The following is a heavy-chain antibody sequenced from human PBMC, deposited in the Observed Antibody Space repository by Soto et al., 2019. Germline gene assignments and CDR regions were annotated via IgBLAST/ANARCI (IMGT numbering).Heavy chain of an antibody. CDR2: ISAYNGNT. D-gene: IGHD2-2*01. J-gene: IGHJ4*02. Sequence: ASVKVSCKASGYTFTSYGISWVRQAPGQGLEWMGWISAYNGNTNYAQKLQGRVTMTTDTSTSTAYMELRSLRSDDTAVYYCARVSVVVPLRQHPDDYWGEGTLVTVSS. V-gene: IGHV1-18*01. CDR3: ARVSVVVPLRQHPDDY. CDR1: GYTFTSYG.